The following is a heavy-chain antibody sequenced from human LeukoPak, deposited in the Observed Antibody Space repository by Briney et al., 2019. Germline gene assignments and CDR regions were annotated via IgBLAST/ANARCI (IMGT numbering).Heavy chain of an antibody. CDR3: ARTPLAGGTGWFDP. V-gene: IGHV1-46*01. CDR1: Y. D-gene: IGHD1-26*01. Sequence: YVXWGXQAPGQGLEWMAMINPGSGITTYAQKFQRRVTMTRDTSTSTVYMELSSLRSEDTAVYYCARTPLAGGTGWFDPWGQGTLVTVSS. CDR2: INPGSGIT. J-gene: IGHJ5*02.